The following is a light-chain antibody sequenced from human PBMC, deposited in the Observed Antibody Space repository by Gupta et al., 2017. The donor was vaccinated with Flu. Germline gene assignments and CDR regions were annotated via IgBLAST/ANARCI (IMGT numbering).Light chain of an antibody. CDR1: QSVLYSSNNKNY. Sequence: SLGERATINCKSSQSVLYSSNNKNYLAWYQQKPGQPPKLLIYWASTRESGVPDRFSGSGSGTDFTLTISSLQAEDVAVYYCQQYYSTPLAFGGGTKVEIK. V-gene: IGKV4-1*01. CDR2: WAS. CDR3: QQYYSTPLA. J-gene: IGKJ4*01.